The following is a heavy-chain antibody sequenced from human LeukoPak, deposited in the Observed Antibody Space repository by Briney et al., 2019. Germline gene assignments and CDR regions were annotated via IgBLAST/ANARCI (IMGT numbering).Heavy chain of an antibody. Sequence: PGGSLRLSCAASGFTFSSYWMIWVRQAPGKGLEWVANIQQDGSEKYYVDSVKGPFTISSDNAKNSLYLQMNSLRAEDTAVYYCARNPPRYFNWGQGTLVTVSS. CDR3: ARNPPRYFN. V-gene: IGHV3-7*05. CDR2: IQQDGSEK. J-gene: IGHJ4*02. CDR1: GFTFSSYW. D-gene: IGHD1-26*01.